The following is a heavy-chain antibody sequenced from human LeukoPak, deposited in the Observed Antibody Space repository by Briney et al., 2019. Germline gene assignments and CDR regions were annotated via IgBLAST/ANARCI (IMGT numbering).Heavy chain of an antibody. Sequence: GGALRLSCAASGFTFSSYGMSWVRQAPGKGLEWVSAISNSGGRTYYADSVKGRFTISRDNSKNTLYLQMNSLRTEDTAVYYCATDTAPDYWGQGTLVTVSS. CDR2: ISNSGGRT. CDR3: ATDTAPDY. CDR1: GFTFSSYG. V-gene: IGHV3-23*01. J-gene: IGHJ4*02. D-gene: IGHD5-18*01.